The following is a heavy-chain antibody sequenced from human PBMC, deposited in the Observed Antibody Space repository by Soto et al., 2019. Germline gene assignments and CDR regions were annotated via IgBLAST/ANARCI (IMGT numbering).Heavy chain of an antibody. J-gene: IGHJ4*02. CDR2: IYYSGST. Sequence: SETLSLTCTVSGGSISSYYWSWIRQPPGKGLEWIGYIYYSGSTNYNPSLKSRVTISVDTSKNQFSLKLSSVTAADTAVYYCARVEIQLWYFDYWGQGTLVTVSS. V-gene: IGHV4-59*01. CDR3: ARVEIQLWYFDY. CDR1: GGSISSYY. D-gene: IGHD5-18*01.